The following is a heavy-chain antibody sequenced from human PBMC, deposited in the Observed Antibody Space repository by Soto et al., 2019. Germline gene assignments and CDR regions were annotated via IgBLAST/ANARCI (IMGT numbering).Heavy chain of an antibody. CDR1: GISVSTSDYY. V-gene: IGHV4-39*01. D-gene: IGHD2-15*01. Sequence: SETLSLTCTVSGISVSTSDYYWGWVRQPPGKGLDWIGNIYYSGSTFYNPSLRSRVTLSVDTSKNQFSLRLNSVTVADTAVYFCAGFVVPASRNSDFDYWGQAPMVTVSS. CDR3: AGFVVPASRNSDFDY. CDR2: IYYSGST. J-gene: IGHJ4*02.